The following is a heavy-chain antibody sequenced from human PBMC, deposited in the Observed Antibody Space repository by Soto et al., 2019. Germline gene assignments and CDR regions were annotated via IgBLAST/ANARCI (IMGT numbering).Heavy chain of an antibody. CDR1: GASISSDTYY. CDR2: IHYIGST. D-gene: IGHD1-7*01. J-gene: IGHJ3*02. V-gene: IGHV4-39*02. CDR3: ARRYHPPPYNWNYYDI. Sequence: QLQLQESGPGLVKPSETLSLTCAVSGASISSDTYYWGWIRQPPGKGLEWIGSIHYIGSTYYNPSLKSRVTISMDTSKNHISLELSSVSAADTAVYYCARRYHPPPYNWNYYDIWGQGTMVTVSA.